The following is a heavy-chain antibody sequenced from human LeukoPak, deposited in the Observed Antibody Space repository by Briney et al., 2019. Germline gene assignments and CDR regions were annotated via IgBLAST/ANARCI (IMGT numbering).Heavy chain of an antibody. CDR1: GGSISSYY. J-gene: IGHJ4*02. Sequence: PSETLSLTCTVSGGSISSYYSSWIRQPPGKGLEWIGYIYYSGSTNYNPSLKSRVTISVDTSKNQFSLKLSSVTAADTAVYYCAARGYRTGYFDYWGQGTLVTVSS. CDR2: IYYSGST. D-gene: IGHD5-18*01. V-gene: IGHV4-59*01. CDR3: AARGYRTGYFDY.